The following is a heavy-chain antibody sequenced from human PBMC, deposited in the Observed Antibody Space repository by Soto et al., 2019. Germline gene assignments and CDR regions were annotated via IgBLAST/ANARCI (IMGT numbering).Heavy chain of an antibody. CDR1: GITFNSFW. CDR3: ARGGRSGSKYQYFDS. J-gene: IGHJ4*01. Sequence: EVQLEESGGGSVQPGGSLRLSCAASGITFNSFWMNWVRQVPGKGLEWVANIKEDGTEEYFLDSVKGRFTISRDNAKNSLFLQMTSLRAEDTGVYYCARGGRSGSKYQYFDSWGHGTLVTVSP. CDR2: IKEDGTEE. V-gene: IGHV3-7*01. D-gene: IGHD3-16*01.